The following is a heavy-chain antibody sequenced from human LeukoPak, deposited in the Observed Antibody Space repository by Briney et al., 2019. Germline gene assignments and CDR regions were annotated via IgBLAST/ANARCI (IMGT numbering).Heavy chain of an antibody. V-gene: IGHV5-51*01. CDR1: GYSFTSYW. CDR2: IYPGDSDT. D-gene: IGHD3-22*01. J-gene: IGHJ4*02. CDR3: ARLHSTYYYDSSGYPFDY. Sequence: GESLKISCKGSGYSFTSYWIGWVLQMPGKGLEWMGIIYPGDSDTRYSPSFQGQVTISADKSISTAYLQWSSLKASDTAMYYCARLHSTYYYDSSGYPFDYWGQGTLVTVSS.